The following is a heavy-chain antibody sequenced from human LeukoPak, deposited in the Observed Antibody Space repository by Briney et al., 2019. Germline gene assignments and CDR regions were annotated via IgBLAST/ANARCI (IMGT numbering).Heavy chain of an antibody. Sequence: SGTLSLTCTVSGGSISSGGYYWSWIRQHPGKGLEWLGYIYYSGSTYYNPSLQSRINIQVDTSKNQFSLKLSSVTAADAAVYYCARVPPPTTRELDPWGQGTLVTVSS. V-gene: IGHV4-31*03. D-gene: IGHD1-26*01. CDR2: IYYSGST. CDR1: GGSISSGGYY. J-gene: IGHJ5*02. CDR3: ARVPPPTTRELDP.